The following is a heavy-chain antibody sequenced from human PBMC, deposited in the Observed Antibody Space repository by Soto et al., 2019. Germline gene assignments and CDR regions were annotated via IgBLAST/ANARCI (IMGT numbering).Heavy chain of an antibody. Sequence: PSETLSLTCTVSGGSISSGGYYWSWIRQHPGKGLEWIGYIYNSGTIRYNPSLSLKSRVSISGDTSKNQFSLNLISVTAADTAVYYCARDRGFGMDVWGQGTTVTVSS. CDR2: IYNSGTI. CDR3: ARDRGFGMDV. V-gene: IGHV4-31*03. J-gene: IGHJ6*02. CDR1: GGSISSGGYY.